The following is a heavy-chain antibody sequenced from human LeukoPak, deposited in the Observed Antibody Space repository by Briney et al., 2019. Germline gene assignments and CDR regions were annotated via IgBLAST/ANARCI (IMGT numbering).Heavy chain of an antibody. J-gene: IGHJ4*02. CDR3: AKGETLCSSISCYFPTGFDY. D-gene: IGHD2-2*01. CDR1: GFTFTSYP. CDR2: IRGSGGST. Sequence: GGSLRLSCAASGFTFTSYPMSWVRQAPGKGLEWVSAIRGSGGSTYYADSVKGRFTISRDISKNTLYLQMHSLRAEDTAVYYCAKGETLCSSISCYFPTGFDYWGQGTLVTVSS. V-gene: IGHV3-23*01.